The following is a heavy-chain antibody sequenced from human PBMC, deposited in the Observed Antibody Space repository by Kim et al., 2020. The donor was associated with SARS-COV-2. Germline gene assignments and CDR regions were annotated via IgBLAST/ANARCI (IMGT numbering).Heavy chain of an antibody. CDR1: GGSISSSSYY. CDR2: IYYSGST. V-gene: IGHV4-39*01. J-gene: IGHJ4*02. CDR3: ARPRYSSSWYG. D-gene: IGHD6-13*01. Sequence: SETLSLTCTVSGGSISSSSYYWGWIRQPPGKGLEWIGSIYYSGSTYYNPSLKSRVTISVDTSKNQFSLKLSSVTAADTAVYYCARPRYSSSWYGWGQGTLVTVSS.